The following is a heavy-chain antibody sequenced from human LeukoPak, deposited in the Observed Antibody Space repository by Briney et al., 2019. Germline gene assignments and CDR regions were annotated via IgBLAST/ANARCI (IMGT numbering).Heavy chain of an antibody. J-gene: IGHJ3*02. V-gene: IGHV3-23*01. CDR3: AKPAQVDGSIDVFDI. Sequence: GGSLRLSCAASGFTFNNYAMSWVRQAPGKGLEWVSVISGNDGNTFYADSVKGRFTISRDNSKNTLYLQMNSLRAEDTALYYCAKPAQVDGSIDVFDIWGQGTMVTVSS. CDR1: GFTFNNYA. D-gene: IGHD5-24*01. CDR2: ISGNDGNT.